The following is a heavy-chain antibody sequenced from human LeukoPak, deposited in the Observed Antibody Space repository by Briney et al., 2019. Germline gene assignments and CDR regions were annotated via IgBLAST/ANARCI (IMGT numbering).Heavy chain of an antibody. D-gene: IGHD3-16*01. CDR1: GFIFSKAW. CDR2: IKSEAEDGTT. CDR3: TSALNLVLGELLGY. V-gene: IGHV3-15*01. J-gene: IGHJ4*02. Sequence: GGSLRLSCAASGFIFSKAWMAWVRQAPGKGLEWVGHIKSEAEDGTTDYAAPVKGRFTISRDDAKSTLYLQMNSLNTEDTAVYFCTSALNLVLGELLGYWGQGTLVTVSS.